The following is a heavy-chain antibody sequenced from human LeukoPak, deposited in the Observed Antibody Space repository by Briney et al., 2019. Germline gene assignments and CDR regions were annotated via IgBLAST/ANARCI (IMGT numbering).Heavy chain of an antibody. CDR2: INPNTGDT. V-gene: IGHV1-2*02. CDR1: GYTFTGYY. J-gene: IGHJ4*02. CDR3: AGAPGDY. Sequence: ASVKVSCKASGYTFTGYYMHWVRQAPGQGLEWMGWINPNTGDTHYAQKFQGRVTLTRDTSITTVYMELSRLTSDDTAIFYCAGAPGDYWGQGTLVTVSS. D-gene: IGHD4/OR15-4a*01.